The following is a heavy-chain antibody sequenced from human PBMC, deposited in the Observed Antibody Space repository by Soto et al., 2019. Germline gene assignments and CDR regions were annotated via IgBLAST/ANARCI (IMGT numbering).Heavy chain of an antibody. D-gene: IGHD3-3*01. Sequence: QVQLMQSGAEVKKPGASVRISCKAPRDTFTSYYINWVRQAPGQVLEWMGVINPHGGSTLYAQHFRGRVTMTRDSSTSTVYMELRSLTSEDTDFYYCARSSGGNFGIIIEGTNWFAPWGQGTLVTVSS. CDR2: INPHGGST. J-gene: IGHJ5*02. V-gene: IGHV1-46*01. CDR3: ARSSGGNFGIIIEGTNWFAP. CDR1: RDTFTSYY.